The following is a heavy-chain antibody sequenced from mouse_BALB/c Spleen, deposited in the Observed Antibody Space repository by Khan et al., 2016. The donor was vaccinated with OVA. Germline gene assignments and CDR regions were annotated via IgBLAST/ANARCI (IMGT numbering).Heavy chain of an antibody. D-gene: IGHD2-10*01. CDR2: INTYTGEP. CDR3: ARPPYFSYVMVY. J-gene: IGHJ4*01. V-gene: IGHV9-3-1*01. CDR1: GYTFTNYG. Sequence: QIQLVQSGPELKKPGETVKISCTASGYTFTNYGMNWVKQAPGKGLKWMGWINTYTGEPTYADDFKGRFAFSLETSTNTVYLQMNNLKNEDTATYFCARPPYFSYVMVYWGQGTSVTVSS.